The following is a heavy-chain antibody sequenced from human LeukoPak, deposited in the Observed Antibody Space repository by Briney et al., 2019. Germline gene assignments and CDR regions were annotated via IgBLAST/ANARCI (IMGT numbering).Heavy chain of an antibody. CDR3: ARALYYYDSSGYIYYYYGMDV. Sequence: ASVKVSCKASGYTFTSYDINWVRQATGQGLEWMGWMNPNSGNTGYAQKFQGRVTMTRNTSISTAYMELSSLRSEDTAVYYCARALYYYDSSGYIYYYYGMDVWGQGTTVTVSS. D-gene: IGHD3-22*01. CDR1: GYTFTSYD. V-gene: IGHV1-8*01. J-gene: IGHJ6*02. CDR2: MNPNSGNT.